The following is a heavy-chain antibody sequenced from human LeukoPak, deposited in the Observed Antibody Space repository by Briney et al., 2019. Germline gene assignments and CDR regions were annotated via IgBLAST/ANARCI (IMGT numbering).Heavy chain of an antibody. CDR2: INGDGRNI. J-gene: IGHJ6*02. D-gene: IGHD3-9*01. Sequence: GESLRLSCAASGFTFSSYWMHWVRQDPRKGLVWVSRINGDGRNINYADSVRGRFTISRDNAKNTLYLQMNTLRVEDTAVYYCTRDLMDYDVSTGLHHYYMDVWGQGTTVTVSS. CDR1: GFTFSSYW. V-gene: IGHV3-74*01. CDR3: TRDLMDYDVSTGLHHYYMDV.